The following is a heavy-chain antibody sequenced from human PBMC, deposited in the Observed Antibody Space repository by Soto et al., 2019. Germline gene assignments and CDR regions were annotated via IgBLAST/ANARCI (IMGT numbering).Heavy chain of an antibody. D-gene: IGHD3-22*01. CDR3: PRSRHYYDSSGYPTGAFDI. CDR2: ISGSGGST. Sequence: EVQLLESGGGLVQPGGSLRLSCAASGFTFSSYAMSWVRQAPGKGLEWGSAISGSGGSTYYADSVKGRFTISRDNSKNTLYLQMNSLRAEDTAVYYCPRSRHYYDSSGYPTGAFDIWGQGTMVTVSS. CDR1: GFTFSSYA. V-gene: IGHV3-23*01. J-gene: IGHJ3*02.